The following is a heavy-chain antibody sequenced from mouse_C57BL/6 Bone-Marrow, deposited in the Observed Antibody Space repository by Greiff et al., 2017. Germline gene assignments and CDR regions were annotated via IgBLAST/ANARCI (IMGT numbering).Heavy chain of an antibody. J-gene: IGHJ3*01. CDR3: ARLGPYDGFAY. CDR1: GYTFTSYW. CDR2: IDPSDSYT. D-gene: IGHD2-12*01. V-gene: IGHV1-50*01. Sequence: VQLKQPGAELVKPGASVKLSCKASGYTFTSYWMQWVKQRPGQGLEWIGEIDPSDSYTNYNQKFKGKATLTVDTSSSTAYMQLSSLTSEDSAVYYCARLGPYDGFAYWGQGTLVTVSA.